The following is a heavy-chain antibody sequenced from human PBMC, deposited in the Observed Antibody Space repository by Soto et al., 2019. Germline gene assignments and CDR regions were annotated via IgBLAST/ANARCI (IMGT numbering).Heavy chain of an antibody. Sequence: SETLSLTCVVSGGSLSSYYWGWIRQPPGKGLEWIGSIYYSGSTYYNPSLKSRVTISVDTSKNQFSLKLSSVTAADTAVYYCARRGYYAISAFDIWGQGTMVTVSS. V-gene: IGHV4-39*01. D-gene: IGHD2-8*01. J-gene: IGHJ3*02. CDR2: IYYSGST. CDR1: GGSLSSYY. CDR3: ARRGYYAISAFDI.